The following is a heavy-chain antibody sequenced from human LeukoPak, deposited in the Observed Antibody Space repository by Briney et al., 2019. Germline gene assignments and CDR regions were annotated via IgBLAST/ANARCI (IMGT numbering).Heavy chain of an antibody. J-gene: IGHJ4*02. D-gene: IGHD1-7*01. Sequence: GGSLRLSCAASGFTFSTYWMSWVRQAPGKGLEWVANIKQDGSDKYYVDSVKGRFTISKDNAKNSLYLQMNSLTAEDTAVYYCARGGTQLSDCWGQGTLVTVSS. CDR3: ARGGTQLSDC. CDR2: IKQDGSDK. CDR1: GFTFSTYW. V-gene: IGHV3-7*01.